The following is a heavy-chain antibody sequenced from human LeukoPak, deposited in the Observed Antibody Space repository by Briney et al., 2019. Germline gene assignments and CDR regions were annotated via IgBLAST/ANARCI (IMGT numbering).Heavy chain of an antibody. Sequence: SETLSLTCTVSGGSISSSSYYWGWIRQPPGKGLEWIGSIYYSGSTYYNPSLKSRVTISVDTSKNQFSLKLSSVTAADTAVYYCARDGRRELLLDYYGMDVWGQGTTVTVSS. J-gene: IGHJ6*02. D-gene: IGHD1-26*01. V-gene: IGHV4-39*02. CDR2: IYYSGST. CDR3: ARDGRRELLLDYYGMDV. CDR1: GGSISSSSYY.